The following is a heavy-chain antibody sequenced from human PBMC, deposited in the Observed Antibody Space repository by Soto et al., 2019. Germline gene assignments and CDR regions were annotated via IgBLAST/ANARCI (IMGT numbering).Heavy chain of an antibody. CDR2: ISAYNGNT. J-gene: IGHJ6*02. Sequence: GASVKVSCKASGYTFTSYGISWVRQAPGQGLEWMGWISAYNGNTNYAQKLQGRVTMTTDTSTSTAYMELRSLRSDDTAVYYCARDGSYDFWSGYTPYYYYGMDVWGQGTTVTVSS. CDR1: GYTFTSYG. CDR3: ARDGSYDFWSGYTPYYYYGMDV. V-gene: IGHV1-18*01. D-gene: IGHD3-3*01.